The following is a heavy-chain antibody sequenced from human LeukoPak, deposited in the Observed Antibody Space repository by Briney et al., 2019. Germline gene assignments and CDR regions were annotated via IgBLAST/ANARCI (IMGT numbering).Heavy chain of an antibody. D-gene: IGHD5-12*01. J-gene: IGHJ4*02. CDR3: ARAMRSGYDY. CDR1: GFTFSSYG. CDR2: ISSSSDST. V-gene: IGHV3-48*02. Sequence: GGSLRLSCAASGFTFSSYGMNWVRQAPGKRLEWVSYISSSSDSTYYADSVKGRLTISRDNAEKSLYLQMNSLRDEDTAVYYCARAMRSGYDYWGQGTLVTVSS.